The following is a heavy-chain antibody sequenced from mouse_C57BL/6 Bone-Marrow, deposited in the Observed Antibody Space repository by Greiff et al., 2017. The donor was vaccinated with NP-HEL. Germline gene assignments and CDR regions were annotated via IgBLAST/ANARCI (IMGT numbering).Heavy chain of an antibody. CDR3: AREGYGSSEWYFEV. V-gene: IGHV1-53*01. CDR1: GYTFTSYW. CDR2: INPSNGGT. J-gene: IGHJ1*03. D-gene: IGHD1-1*01. Sequence: QVQLQQPGTELVKPGASVKLSCKASGYTFTSYWMHWVKQRPGQGLEWIGNINPSNGGTNYNEKFKSKATLTVDKSSSTAYMQLSSLTSEDSAVYYCAREGYGSSEWYFEVWGTGTTVTVSS.